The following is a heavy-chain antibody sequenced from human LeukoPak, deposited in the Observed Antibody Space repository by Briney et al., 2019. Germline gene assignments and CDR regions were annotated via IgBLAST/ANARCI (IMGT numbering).Heavy chain of an antibody. J-gene: IGHJ4*02. D-gene: IGHD3-22*01. CDR3: ASDSSGYYYLGD. CDR2: INAGNGNT. Sequence: ASVKVSCKASGYTFTSYAMRWVRQAPGQRLEWMGWINAGNGNTKYSQKFQGRVTITRDTSASTAYMELSSLRSEDTAVYYCASDSSGYYYLGDWGQGTLVTVSS. V-gene: IGHV1-3*01. CDR1: GYTFTSYA.